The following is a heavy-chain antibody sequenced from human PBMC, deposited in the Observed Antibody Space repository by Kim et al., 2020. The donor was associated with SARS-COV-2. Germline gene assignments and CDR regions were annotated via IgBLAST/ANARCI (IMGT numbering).Heavy chain of an antibody. Sequence: FQGRVTITADESTSTAYMELSSLRSEDTAVYYCARERYCSSTSCYKRFDYWGQGTLVTVSS. V-gene: IGHV1-69*01. D-gene: IGHD2-2*02. J-gene: IGHJ4*02. CDR3: ARERYCSSTSCYKRFDY.